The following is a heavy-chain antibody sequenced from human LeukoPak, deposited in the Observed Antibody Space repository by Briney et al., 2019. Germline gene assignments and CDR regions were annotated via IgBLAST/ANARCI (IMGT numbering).Heavy chain of an antibody. D-gene: IGHD2-15*01. J-gene: IGHJ4*02. V-gene: IGHV4-34*01. CDR3: ARGPAADY. CDR2: INHSGST. Sequence: PSETLSLTCAVYGGSFSGHYWSWIRQPPGKGLEWIGEINHSGSTNYNPSLKSRVTISVDTSKNQSSLKLSSVTAADTAVYYCARGPAADYWGQGTLVTVSS. CDR1: GGSFSGHY.